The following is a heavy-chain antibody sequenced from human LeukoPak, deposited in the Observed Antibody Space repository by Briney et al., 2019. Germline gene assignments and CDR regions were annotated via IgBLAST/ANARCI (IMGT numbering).Heavy chain of an antibody. CDR2: ISYDGINK. J-gene: IGHJ4*02. CDR1: GFTFSSYG. D-gene: IGHD3-9*01. Sequence: PGGSLRLSCAASGFTFSSYGMHWVRQAPGKGLEWLAIISYDGINKYYADSVKGRFTISRDNSKNTLFLQMNSLRAEDTAVYYCARDREYYDILTGYKVSHYFDYWGQGTLVTVSS. CDR3: ARDREYYDILTGYKVSHYFDY. V-gene: IGHV3-30*03.